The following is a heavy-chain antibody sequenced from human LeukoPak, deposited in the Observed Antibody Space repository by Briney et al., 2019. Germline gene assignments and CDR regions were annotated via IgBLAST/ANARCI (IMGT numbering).Heavy chain of an antibody. J-gene: IGHJ6*02. CDR1: GYSFITYY. V-gene: IGHV1-46*01. CDR2: INPNGGTT. Sequence: GASVKVSCKTSGYSFITYYIHWVRQAPGQGPEWLGRINPNGGTTNYAQKLQGRVTMTTDTSTSTAYMELRSLRSDDTAVYYCARDSYLGATQDHYYYYHGMDVWGQGTTVTVSS. CDR3: ARDSYLGATQDHYYYYHGMDV. D-gene: IGHD1-26*01.